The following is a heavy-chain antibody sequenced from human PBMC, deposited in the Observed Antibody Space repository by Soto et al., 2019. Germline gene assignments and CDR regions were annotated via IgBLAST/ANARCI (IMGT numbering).Heavy chain of an antibody. CDR2: IYYSGTT. D-gene: IGHD1-26*01. J-gene: IGHJ4*02. CDR1: GYSISSSNW. V-gene: IGHV4-28*01. CDR3: ARREIQGPIDY. Sequence: QVQLQESGPGLVKPSDTLSLTCAVSGYSISSSNWWGWIRQPPGKGLEWIGYIYYSGTTYYNQSLKRRVTLSVDTSKNQFSLKLTSVTAVDTAVYYCARREIQGPIDYWGQGTLVTVSS.